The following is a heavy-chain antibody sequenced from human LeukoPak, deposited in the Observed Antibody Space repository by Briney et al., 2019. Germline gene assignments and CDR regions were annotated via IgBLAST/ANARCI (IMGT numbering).Heavy chain of an antibody. CDR3: AKASRGSGWYFSN. CDR2: ISGSGGST. J-gene: IGHJ4*02. CDR1: GYTFSSYG. V-gene: IGHV3-23*01. Sequence: SCKASGYTFSSYGMSWVRQAPGKGLEWVSAISGSGGSTYYADSVKGRFTISRDNSKNTLYLQMNSLRAEDTAVYYCAKASRGSGWYFSNWGQGTLVTVSS. D-gene: IGHD6-19*01.